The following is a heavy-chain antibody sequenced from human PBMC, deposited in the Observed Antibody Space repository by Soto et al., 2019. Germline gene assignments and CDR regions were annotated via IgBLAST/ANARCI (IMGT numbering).Heavy chain of an antibody. Sequence: QITLKESGPTLVKPTQTLTLTCTFSGFSVSTGGVGVAWIRQPPGKALEWLALIYWDDDKRYSPFLQSRVTNTKDTSKNQVVLTMTNMEPVDTATYYCAHKGGRGAGMDVWGQGTTVTVSS. CDR1: GFSVSTGGVG. CDR3: AHKGGRGAGMDV. J-gene: IGHJ6*02. CDR2: IYWDDDK. V-gene: IGHV2-5*02. D-gene: IGHD2-15*01.